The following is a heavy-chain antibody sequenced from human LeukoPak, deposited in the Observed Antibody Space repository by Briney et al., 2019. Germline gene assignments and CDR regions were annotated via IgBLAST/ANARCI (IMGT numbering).Heavy chain of an antibody. Sequence: GESLKISCTCPGYSFTNYWIVWVRQMPGKGLERMGVIYPGDSETRYSPSFQGQVTISVDKSISTAYLQWSRLKASGTAMYFCATLRESPKYFIDYWGRGTLVTVSS. D-gene: IGHD3-10*01. CDR3: ATLRESPKYFIDY. J-gene: IGHJ4*02. CDR2: IYPGDSET. CDR1: GYSFTNYW. V-gene: IGHV5-51*01.